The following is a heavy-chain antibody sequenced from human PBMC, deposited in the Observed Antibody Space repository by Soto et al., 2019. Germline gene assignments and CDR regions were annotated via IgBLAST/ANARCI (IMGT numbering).Heavy chain of an antibody. CDR2: IGGGGSST. CDR1: GITFSTYA. J-gene: IGHJ4*02. D-gene: IGHD1-26*01. Sequence: EVQLLESGGGLVQPGGSLRLSCAASGITFSTYAMSWVRQAPGKGLEWVSAIGGGGSSTYYTDSVKGRFTISRDNSKNTLYVQMNSLRAEDTAVYYCATVGSGELGNFAYWGRGTLVTVSS. V-gene: IGHV3-23*01. CDR3: ATVGSGELGNFAY.